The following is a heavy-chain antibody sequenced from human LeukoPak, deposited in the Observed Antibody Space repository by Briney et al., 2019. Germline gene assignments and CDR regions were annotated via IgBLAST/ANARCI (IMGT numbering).Heavy chain of an antibody. Sequence: ASVKVSCKASGYTFTTYGISWVRQAPGHGLEWMGWISTFNGHTNYAQSRQDRATMTTDTSTSTVYMELSSLISDDTAVYYCARVDTVNYYYYMDVWGKGTTVTISS. V-gene: IGHV1-18*01. CDR2: ISTFNGHT. J-gene: IGHJ6*03. D-gene: IGHD5-18*01. CDR3: ARVDTVNYYYYMDV. CDR1: GYTFTTYG.